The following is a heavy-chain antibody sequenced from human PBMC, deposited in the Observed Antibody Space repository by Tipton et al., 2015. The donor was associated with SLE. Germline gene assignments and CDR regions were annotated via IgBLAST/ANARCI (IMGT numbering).Heavy chain of an antibody. CDR2: IYSSGRT. CDR1: GDTISSGSYY. CDR3: ARAYQGFWRGYLPIYNYMDV. Sequence: TLSLTCTVSGDTISSGSYYWSWIRQPAGKGLEWIGRIYSSGRTNYNPSLKSRVTLSVDTSKNHFSLNLSAVTAADTAVYYCARAYQGFWRGYLPIYNYMDVWGKGTTVSDSS. D-gene: IGHD3-3*01. V-gene: IGHV4-61*02. J-gene: IGHJ6*03.